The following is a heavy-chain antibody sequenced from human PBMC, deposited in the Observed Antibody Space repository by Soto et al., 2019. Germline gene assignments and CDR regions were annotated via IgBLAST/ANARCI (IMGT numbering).Heavy chain of an antibody. J-gene: IGHJ4*02. Sequence: SETLSLTCTVSGGSISGGVHSWSWIRQPPGKGLEWIGHIFDSGSTYYNPSLKSRLTISVDTSKNQFSLRLSSVTAADTAVYYCARLTTREGYYFDYWGQGTLVTVSS. CDR1: GGSISGGVHS. CDR3: ARLTTREGYYFDY. D-gene: IGHD4-4*01. V-gene: IGHV4-30-4*01. CDR2: IFDSGST.